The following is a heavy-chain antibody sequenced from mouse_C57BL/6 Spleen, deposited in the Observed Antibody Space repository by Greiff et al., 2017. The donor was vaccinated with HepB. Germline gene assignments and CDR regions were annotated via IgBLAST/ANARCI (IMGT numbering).Heavy chain of an antibody. V-gene: IGHV1-42*01. J-gene: IGHJ2*01. CDR1: GYSFTGYY. CDR3: ARGDHFDY. Sequence: EVQLQQSGPELVKPGASVKISCKASGYSFTGYYMNWVKQSPEKSLEWIGEINPSTGGTTYNQKFKAKATLTVDKSSSTAYMQLKSLTSEDSAVYYCARGDHFDYWGQGTTLTVSS. CDR2: INPSTGGT.